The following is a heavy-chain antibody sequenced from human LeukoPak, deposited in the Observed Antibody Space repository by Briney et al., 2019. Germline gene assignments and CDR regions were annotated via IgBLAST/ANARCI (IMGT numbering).Heavy chain of an antibody. Sequence: EASVKVSCKASGYTVTSYGISWVRQAPGQGLEWMVWISAYNGNTNYAHKLQTRFTMTTDTSTSTAYMELRSLRSDDTAVYYCGRARGLYSWNYRWFDPWGQGTLVTVSS. CDR2: ISAYNGNT. D-gene: IGHD1-7*01. J-gene: IGHJ5*02. CDR1: GYTVTSYG. CDR3: GRARGLYSWNYRWFDP. V-gene: IGHV1-18*01.